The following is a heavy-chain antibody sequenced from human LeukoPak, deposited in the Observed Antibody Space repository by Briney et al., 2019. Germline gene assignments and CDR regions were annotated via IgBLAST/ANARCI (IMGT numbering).Heavy chain of an antibody. D-gene: IGHD4-11*01. J-gene: IGHJ4*02. CDR2: IYYSGST. V-gene: IGHV4-30-4*08. CDR3: ASWTTVSLNFDY. Sequence: PSQTLSLTCTVSGGSISNGDYYWSWIRQPPGKGLEWIGYIYYSGSTYYNPSLKSRVTISVDTSKNQFSLKLSSVTAADTAVYYCASWTTVSLNFDYWGQGTLVTVSS. CDR1: GGSISNGDYY.